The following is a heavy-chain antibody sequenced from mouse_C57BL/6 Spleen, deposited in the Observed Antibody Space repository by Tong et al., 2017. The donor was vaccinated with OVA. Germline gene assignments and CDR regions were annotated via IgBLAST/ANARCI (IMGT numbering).Heavy chain of an antibody. Sequence: EVQLQESGGGLVQPGESLKLSCESNEYEFPSHDMSWVRKTPEKRLEWVATISDGGSYTYYPDNVKGRFTISRDNAKNNLYLQMSHLKSEDTAMYYCARGYGSSPWYFDVWGTGTTVTVSS. J-gene: IGHJ1*03. CDR1: EYEFPSHD. V-gene: IGHV5-4*01. CDR3: ARGYGSSPWYFDV. D-gene: IGHD1-1*01. CDR2: ISDGGSYT.